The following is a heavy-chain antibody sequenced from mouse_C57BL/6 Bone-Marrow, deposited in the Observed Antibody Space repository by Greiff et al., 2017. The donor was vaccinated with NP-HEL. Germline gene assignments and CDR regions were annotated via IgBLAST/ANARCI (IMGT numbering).Heavy chain of an antibody. V-gene: IGHV1-81*01. J-gene: IGHJ2*01. CDR1: GYTFTSYG. CDR2: IYPRSGNT. CDR3: AREGNWPYFDY. D-gene: IGHD4-1*01. Sequence: QVQLQQSGAELARPGASVKLSCKASGYTFTSYGISWVKQRTGQGLEWIGVIYPRSGNTYYNEKFKGKATLTADKSSSTAYMELRSLTSEDSAVYFCAREGNWPYFDYWGQGTTLTVSS.